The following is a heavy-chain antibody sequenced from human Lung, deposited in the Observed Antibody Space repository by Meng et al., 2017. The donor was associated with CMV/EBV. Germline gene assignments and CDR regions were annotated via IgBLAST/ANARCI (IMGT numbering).Heavy chain of an antibody. D-gene: IGHD6-19*01. V-gene: IGHV4-4*02. J-gene: IGHJ4*02. CDR2: INHSGST. CDR1: GGSISSSNW. CDR3: ASFPPPGKQWLVTDY. Sequence: LRESRPGLVELSGPLSLTCAGSGGSISSSNWWSWVRQPPGKGLEWIGEINHSGSTNYNPSLKSRVTISVDKSKNQFSLKLSSVTAADTAVYYCASFPPPGKQWLVTDYWGQGTLVTVSS.